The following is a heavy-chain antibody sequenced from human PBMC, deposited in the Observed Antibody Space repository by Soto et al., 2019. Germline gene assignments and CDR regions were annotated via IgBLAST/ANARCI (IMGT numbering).Heavy chain of an antibody. D-gene: IGHD1-1*01. Sequence: SQTLSLTCAISGDSVSGNSAAWNWIRQSPSRGLEWLGRTYYRSKWYSDFAVSMKSRITINPDTSKNQFSLQLNSVTPEDTAVYYCASVGLNDGYNYHFDYWGQGTPVTVSS. CDR1: GDSVSGNSAA. V-gene: IGHV6-1*01. CDR2: TYYRSKWYS. CDR3: ASVGLNDGYNYHFDY. J-gene: IGHJ4*02.